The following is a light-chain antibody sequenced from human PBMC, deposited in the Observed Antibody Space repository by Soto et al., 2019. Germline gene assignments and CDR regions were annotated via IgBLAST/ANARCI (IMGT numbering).Light chain of an antibody. V-gene: IGKV3-20*01. J-gene: IGKJ5*01. CDR2: GAS. CDR3: QQDGCSPPVT. Sequence: EIVLTQSPGTLSLSPGERATLSCRASQSVSSSYLAWYQQKPGQAPRLLIYGASGRATGIPDRFRGRGSGSDFTLTINRLEPEAFAVSYGQQDGCSPPVTCGQGARL. CDR1: QSVSSSY.